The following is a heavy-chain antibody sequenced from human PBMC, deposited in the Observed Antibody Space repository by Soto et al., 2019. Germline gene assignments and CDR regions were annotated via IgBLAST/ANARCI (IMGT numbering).Heavy chain of an antibody. CDR1: GGSFSTYG. CDR2: IIPKFGPT. J-gene: IGHJ4*02. V-gene: IGHV1-69*13. CDR3: ARELDPYYGGNSLSLDY. Sequence: QVQLVQSGAEVKKPGSSVKVSCKASGGSFSTYGNNWVRLAPGQGLEWMGGIIPKFGPTNYAQKFRGRVTITADESTNTADIELNYLRSEDTAVYCCARELDPYYGGNSLSLDYWGQGTLVTVSS. D-gene: IGHD4-17*01.